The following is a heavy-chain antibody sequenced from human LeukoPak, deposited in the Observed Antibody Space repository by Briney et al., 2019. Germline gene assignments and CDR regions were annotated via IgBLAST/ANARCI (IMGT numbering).Heavy chain of an antibody. CDR1: RFTFSSYA. CDR3: ANNGGVAVAGSFDY. J-gene: IGHJ4*02. D-gene: IGHD6-19*01. CDR2: ISGSGGST. Sequence: GGSLRLSCAASRFTFSSYAMSWVRQAPGKGLEWVSTISGSGGSTYYADSVKGRFTISRDNSKNTLYLQMNSLRAEDTAVYYCANNGGVAVAGSFDYWGQGTLVTVSS. V-gene: IGHV3-23*01.